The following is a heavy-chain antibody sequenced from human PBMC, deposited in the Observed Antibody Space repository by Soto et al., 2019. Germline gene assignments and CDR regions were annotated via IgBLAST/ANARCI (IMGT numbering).Heavy chain of an antibody. V-gene: IGHV3-43*01. CDR3: AKVCGGSCYVGDFDY. Sequence: GGSLRLSCAASGFTFDDYTMHWVRQAPGKGLEWVSLISWDGGSTYYADSVKGRFTISRDNSKNSLYLQMNSLRTEDTAFYYCAKVCGGSCYVGDFDYWGQGTLVTVSA. CDR1: GFTFDDYT. D-gene: IGHD2-15*01. CDR2: ISWDGGST. J-gene: IGHJ4*02.